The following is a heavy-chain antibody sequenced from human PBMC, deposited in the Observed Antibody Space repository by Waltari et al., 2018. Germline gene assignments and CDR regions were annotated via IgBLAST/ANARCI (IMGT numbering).Heavy chain of an antibody. V-gene: IGHV1-24*01. CDR2: FDPEDGET. J-gene: IGHJ4*02. D-gene: IGHD6-6*01. CDR3: ATDPAARKGNY. Sequence: QVQPVQSGAEVKQPGAPEKVSCKVSGHTITELSIHWVQQAPGKGLEWRGGFDPEDGETIYAQKFQGRVTMTEDTSTDTAYMELSSLRSEDTAVYYCATDPAARKGNYWGQGTLVTVSS. CDR1: GHTITELS.